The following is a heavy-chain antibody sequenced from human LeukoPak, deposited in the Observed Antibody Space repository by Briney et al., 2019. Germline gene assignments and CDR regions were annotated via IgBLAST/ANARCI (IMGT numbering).Heavy chain of an antibody. CDR3: ARGPPPWDYAVPYYFEY. CDR1: GFTVSSNY. V-gene: IGHV3-53*01. J-gene: IGHJ4*02. CDR2: IYSGGST. Sequence: PGGSLRLSCAASGFTVSSNYMNWVRQAPGKGLEWVSVIYSGGSTYYADSVKGRFTISRDNSKNTLYLQMNSLRAEDTAVYYCARGPPPWDYAVPYYFEYWGQGTLVTVSS. D-gene: IGHD1-7*01.